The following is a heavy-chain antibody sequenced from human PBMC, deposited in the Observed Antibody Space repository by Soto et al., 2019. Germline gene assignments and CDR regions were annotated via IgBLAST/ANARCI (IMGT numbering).Heavy chain of an antibody. CDR1: GFTFSSYG. Sequence: PGGSLRFSCAASGFTFSSYGMHWVRQAPGKGLEWVAVIWYDGSNKYYADSVKGRFTISRDNSKNTLYLQMNSLRAEDTAVYYCARSPTDYGRLPSFYGMDVWGQGTTVTVSS. CDR3: ARSPTDYGRLPSFYGMDV. V-gene: IGHV3-33*01. CDR2: IWYDGSNK. D-gene: IGHD3-16*01. J-gene: IGHJ6*02.